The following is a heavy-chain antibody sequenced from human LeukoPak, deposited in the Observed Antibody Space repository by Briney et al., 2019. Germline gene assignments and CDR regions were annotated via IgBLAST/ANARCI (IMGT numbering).Heavy chain of an antibody. CDR2: ISGSGGST. D-gene: IGHD6-19*01. CDR3: AKDKRRGSSGWFNY. Sequence: GGSLRLSCAASGFTFSSYAMSWVRQAPGKGLEWVSAISGSGGSTYYADSVKGRFTISRDNSKNTLYLQMDSLRAEDTAVYYCAKDKRRGSSGWFNYWGQGTLVTVSS. CDR1: GFTFSSYA. V-gene: IGHV3-23*01. J-gene: IGHJ4*02.